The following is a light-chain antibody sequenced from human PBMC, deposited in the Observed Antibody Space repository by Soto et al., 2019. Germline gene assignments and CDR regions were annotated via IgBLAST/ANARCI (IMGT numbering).Light chain of an antibody. CDR3: QQYNEWPLT. J-gene: IGKJ4*01. Sequence: EIVMTQSPATLSVSPGERATLSCRASQSVFSNLAWYQQKPGQAPRLLIYGASTRATGIPARFSGSGSGTEFTLTISSLQSEDFAVSYCQQYNEWPLTFGGGTKVEIK. CDR2: GAS. V-gene: IGKV3-15*01. CDR1: QSVFSN.